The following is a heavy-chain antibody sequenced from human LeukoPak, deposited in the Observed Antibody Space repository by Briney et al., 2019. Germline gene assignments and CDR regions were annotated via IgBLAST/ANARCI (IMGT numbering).Heavy chain of an antibody. CDR2: ISWDGGST. V-gene: IGHV3-43D*04. CDR3: AKAGDPTHYYYMDV. D-gene: IGHD3-10*01. CDR1: GFTFDEYA. J-gene: IGHJ6*03. Sequence: GGSLRLSCVASGFTFDEYAMHWVRQAPGKGLEWVSLISWDGGSTYYADSVKGRFTISRDNSKNSLYLQMNSLRAEDTALYYCAKAGDPTHYYYMDVWGKGTTVTVSS.